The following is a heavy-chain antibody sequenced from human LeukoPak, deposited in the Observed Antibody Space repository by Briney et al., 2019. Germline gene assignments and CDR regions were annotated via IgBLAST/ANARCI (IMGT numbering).Heavy chain of an antibody. CDR2: INHSGST. D-gene: IGHD6-13*01. V-gene: IGHV4-34*01. CDR1: GGSFSGYY. Sequence: SETLSLTCAVYGGSFSGYYWSWIRQPPGKGLEWIGEINHSGSTNYNPSLKSRVTISVDTSKNQFSLKLSSVIAADTAVYYCASLSGGYSSSWYYYFDYWGQGTLVTVSS. J-gene: IGHJ4*02. CDR3: ASLSGGYSSSWYYYFDY.